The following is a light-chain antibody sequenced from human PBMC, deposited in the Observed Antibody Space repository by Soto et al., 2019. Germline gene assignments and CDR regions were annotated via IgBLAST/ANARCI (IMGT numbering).Light chain of an antibody. CDR2: KAI. V-gene: IGKV1-5*03. Sequence: DIPMTQSPSTLSASVGDRVTITCRASQSISNWLAWYQQKPGKAPKLLIYKAINLQSGVPSRFSGSGSGTEFSLTISGLQPDDFATSYCQRSNDFQYVFGQGTKL. CDR1: QSISNW. J-gene: IGKJ2*01. CDR3: QRSNDFQYV.